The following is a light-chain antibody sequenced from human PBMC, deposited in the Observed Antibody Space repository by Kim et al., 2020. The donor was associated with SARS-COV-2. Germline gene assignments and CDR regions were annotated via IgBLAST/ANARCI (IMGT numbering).Light chain of an antibody. CDR1: QSVSTN. V-gene: IGKV3-15*01. J-gene: IGKJ4*01. CDR3: QQYNKWFALS. CDR2: DIS. Sequence: SQGERATLSCRASQSVSTNLAWYQQKPGQAPRLLIYDISIRATGVPVRFSGSGSGTEFTLTISNLQSEDFAVYHCQQYNKWFALSFGGGTKVDIK.